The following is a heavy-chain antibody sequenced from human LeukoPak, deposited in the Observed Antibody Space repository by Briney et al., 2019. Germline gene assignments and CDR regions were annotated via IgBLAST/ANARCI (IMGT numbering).Heavy chain of an antibody. CDR1: GFTFSSYG. J-gene: IGHJ3*02. CDR2: IRYDGSNK. CDR3: GKGKSSSWFDAFDI. V-gene: IGHV3-30*02. D-gene: IGHD6-13*01. Sequence: GGSLRLSCAASGFTFSSYGMHWVRQAPGKGLEWVAFIRYDGSNKYYADSVKGRFTISRDNSKNTLYLQMNSLKTEDTAVYYCGKGKSSSWFDAFDIWGQGTMVTVSS.